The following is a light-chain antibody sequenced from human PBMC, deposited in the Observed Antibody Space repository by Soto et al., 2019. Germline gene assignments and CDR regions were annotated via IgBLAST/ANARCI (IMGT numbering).Light chain of an antibody. CDR3: QQYASYSWT. J-gene: IGKJ1*01. CDR2: DAS. V-gene: IGKV1-13*02. Sequence: IQMTQSPSSLSASVGDRVTITCRASQGIRNELAWYQQKPGRAPTLLIYDASSLESGVPSRFSGSESGTDFTLTISSLQPDDFATYYCQQYASYSWTFGQGTKVDIK. CDR1: QGIRNE.